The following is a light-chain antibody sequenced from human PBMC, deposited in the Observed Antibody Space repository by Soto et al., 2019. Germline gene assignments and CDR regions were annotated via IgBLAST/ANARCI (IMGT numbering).Light chain of an antibody. CDR2: DAS. J-gene: IGKJ1*01. CDR3: QQRNNWPWT. Sequence: EMVLTQSPATLSLSPGERATLSCRASQSVYNYLAWYQLKPGQAPRLLIYDASNRAAGIPARFGASGSATDFTLTISSLEPEDFAFYYCQQRNNWPWTFGQGTKVDIK. V-gene: IGKV3-11*01. CDR1: QSVYNY.